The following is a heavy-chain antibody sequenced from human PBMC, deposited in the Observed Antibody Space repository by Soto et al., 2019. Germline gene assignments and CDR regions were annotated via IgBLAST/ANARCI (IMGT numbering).Heavy chain of an antibody. V-gene: IGHV1-3*01. CDR2: INAGNGNT. CDR3: AREGYYYDFSAYSYPFDL. Sequence: QVQLVQSGAEVKRPGASVKVSCTASGYTFTNYAMYWVRHAPGQRPEWMGWINAGNGNTKYSQKFQGRVTITRDTSASTAYMELSSLRSEDTAVYYCAREGYYYDFSAYSYPFDLWGQGTLVTVSS. D-gene: IGHD3-22*01. CDR1: GYTFTNYA. J-gene: IGHJ4*02.